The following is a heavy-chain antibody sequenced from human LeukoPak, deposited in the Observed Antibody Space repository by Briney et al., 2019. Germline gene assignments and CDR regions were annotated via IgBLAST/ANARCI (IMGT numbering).Heavy chain of an antibody. CDR1: GGSISSYY. CDR3: ARRGSGWYFDY. D-gene: IGHD6-19*01. CDR2: IYSSGST. Sequence: SETLSLTCTVSGGSISSYYWSWIRQPAGKGLEWIGRIYSSGSTNYNPSLKSRVTMSVDTSKNQCPLKPSSVTAAHTAVYYCARRGSGWYFDYWGQGSLVTVSS. J-gene: IGHJ4*02. V-gene: IGHV4-4*07.